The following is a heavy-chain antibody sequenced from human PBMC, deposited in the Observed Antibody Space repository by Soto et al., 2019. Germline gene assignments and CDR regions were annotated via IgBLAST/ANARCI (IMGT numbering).Heavy chain of an antibody. D-gene: IGHD6-6*01. J-gene: IGHJ6*03. Sequence: SETLSLTCAVYGGSFSGYYWSWIRQPPGKGLEWIGEINHSGSTNYNPSLKSRVTISVDTSKNQFSLKLSSVTAADTAVYYCARSSSSPWYYYMDVWGKGTTVTVSS. CDR1: GGSFSGYY. CDR3: ARSSSSPWYYYMDV. CDR2: INHSGST. V-gene: IGHV4-34*01.